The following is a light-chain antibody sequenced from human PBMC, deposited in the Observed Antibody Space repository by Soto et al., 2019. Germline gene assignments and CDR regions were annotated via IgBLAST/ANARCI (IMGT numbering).Light chain of an antibody. V-gene: IGKV1-33*01. CDR2: EAS. CDR3: QQYDNRRYT. CDR1: QDISKF. Sequence: DIQMTQSPSSLSASIGDRVSFTCQASQDISKFVTGYQHKPGQAASLLIYEASKSQFRVPASFAVNGCGTDFTFTISSMQTEYNATDYCQQYDNRRYTFGTGTKVDIK. J-gene: IGKJ3*01.